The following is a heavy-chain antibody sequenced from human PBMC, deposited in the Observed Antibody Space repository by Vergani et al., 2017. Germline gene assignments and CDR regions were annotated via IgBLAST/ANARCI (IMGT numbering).Heavy chain of an antibody. CDR2: LSASDRRT. CDR3: AKGGRSEVAGTFGAFDI. V-gene: IGHV3-23*01. Sequence: EVQLLESGGDLVQPGGSLRLSCAASGFTFIMHAMSWVRQAPGKGLEWVSTLSASDRRTHYADSVQGRVTISRDIAKNTLFLHMNSLRPADTAVYYCAKGGRSEVAGTFGAFDIWGQGAMVTVSS. CDR1: GFTFIMHA. J-gene: IGHJ3*02. D-gene: IGHD6-19*01.